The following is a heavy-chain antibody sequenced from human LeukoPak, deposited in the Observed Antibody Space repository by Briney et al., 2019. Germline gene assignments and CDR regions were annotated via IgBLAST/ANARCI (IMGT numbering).Heavy chain of an antibody. CDR2: ISDSGSST. CDR3: AKNIVANQFYYYYMDV. CDR1: GFTFSSSA. D-gene: IGHD5-12*01. J-gene: IGHJ6*03. V-gene: IGHV3-23*01. Sequence: PGGSLRLSCAASGFTFSSSAMSWVRQAPGMRLEWVSTISDSGSSTYYGDSVKGRFAISRDNSNNTLYLQMSSLRVEDTAVYYCAKNIVANQFYYYYMDVWGKGTAVTVSS.